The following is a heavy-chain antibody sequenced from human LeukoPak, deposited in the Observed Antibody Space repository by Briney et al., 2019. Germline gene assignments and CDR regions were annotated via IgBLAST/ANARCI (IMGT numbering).Heavy chain of an antibody. Sequence: PGGSLRLSCAASGCSFSDYSMYCVCQAPGKGLEWVGRVRKKSNNYSTYYAASVRGRYTISRDDSENSLHLQMNSLQTKGKGGFLCGGGGEWVVCNEAFDVWGQGTMVTVSS. CDR3: GGGGEWVVCNEAFDV. D-gene: IGHD1-1*01. V-gene: IGHV3-72*01. CDR2: VRKKSNNYST. CDR1: GCSFSDYS. J-gene: IGHJ3*01.